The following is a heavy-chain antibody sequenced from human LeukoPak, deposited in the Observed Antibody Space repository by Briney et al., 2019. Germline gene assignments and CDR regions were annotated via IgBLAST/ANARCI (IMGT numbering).Heavy chain of an antibody. Sequence: GGSLRLSCAASGFTFSSCAMSWVRQAPGKGLEWVSAISGSGGSTYYANSVKGRFTISRDNSKNTLYLQMNSLRAEDTAVYYCAKLLPSGIWCEPQGYYFDYWGQGTLVTVSS. D-gene: IGHD1-14*01. CDR3: AKLLPSGIWCEPQGYYFDY. CDR2: ISGSGGST. J-gene: IGHJ4*02. V-gene: IGHV3-23*01. CDR1: GFTFSSCA.